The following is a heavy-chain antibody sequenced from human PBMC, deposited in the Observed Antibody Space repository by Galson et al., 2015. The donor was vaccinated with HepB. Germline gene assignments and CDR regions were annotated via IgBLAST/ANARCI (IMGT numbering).Heavy chain of an antibody. CDR1: GFTFSNHA. Sequence: SLRLSCAASGFTFSNHAMHWVRQAPGKGLEWVALISDDGRKTFYRDSVKGRLTISRDNSKNRLYLQMKSLRPEDTAVYYCARAYSGGFDYWGQGTLVTVSS. D-gene: IGHD2-15*01. J-gene: IGHJ4*02. CDR2: ISDDGRKT. V-gene: IGHV3-30*04. CDR3: ARAYSGGFDY.